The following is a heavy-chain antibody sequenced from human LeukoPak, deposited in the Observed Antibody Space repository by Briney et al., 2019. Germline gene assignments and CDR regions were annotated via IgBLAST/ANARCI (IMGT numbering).Heavy chain of an antibody. Sequence: ASVKVSCKASGGTFSSYAISWVRQAPGQGLEWMGGIIPIFGTANYAQKFQGRVTITADESTSTAHMELSSLRSEDTAVYYCARWGRGCSSTSCYKDTWFDPWGQGTLVTVSS. D-gene: IGHD2-2*01. CDR1: GGTFSSYA. CDR2: IIPIFGTA. V-gene: IGHV1-69*01. CDR3: ARWGRGCSSTSCYKDTWFDP. J-gene: IGHJ5*02.